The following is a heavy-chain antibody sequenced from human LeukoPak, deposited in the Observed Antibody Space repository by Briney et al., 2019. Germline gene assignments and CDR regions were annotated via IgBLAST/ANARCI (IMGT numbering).Heavy chain of an antibody. V-gene: IGHV4-34*01. CDR1: GGSFSGYY. Sequence: SETLSLTCAVYGGSFSGYYWSWIRQPPGKGLEWIGEINHSGSTNYNPSLKSRVTISVGTAKNQFSLKLSSVTAADTAVYYCARSDSSPPSFDYWGQGILVTVSS. D-gene: IGHD6-13*01. J-gene: IGHJ4*02. CDR2: INHSGST. CDR3: ARSDSSPPSFDY.